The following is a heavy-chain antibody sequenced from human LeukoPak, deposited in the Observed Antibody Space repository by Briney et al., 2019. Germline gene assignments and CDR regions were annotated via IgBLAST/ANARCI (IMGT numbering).Heavy chain of an antibody. J-gene: IGHJ6*02. V-gene: IGHV1-3*01. CDR2: INAGNGNT. CDR3: ARDRYDILTGYYTPLWFYYYGMDV. CDR1: GYTFTSYA. D-gene: IGHD3-9*01. Sequence: ASVKVSCKASGYTFTSYAMHWVRQAPGQRLEWMGWINAGNGNTNYAQKLQGRVTMTTDTSTSTAYMELRSLRSDDTAVYYCARDRYDILTGYYTPLWFYYYGMDVWGQGTTVTVSS.